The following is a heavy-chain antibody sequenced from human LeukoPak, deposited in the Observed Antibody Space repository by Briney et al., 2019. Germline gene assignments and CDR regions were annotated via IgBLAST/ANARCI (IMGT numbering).Heavy chain of an antibody. CDR1: GFRFSTYW. Sequence: GGSLRLSCAASGFRFSTYWMSWVRQAPGKGLEWVAHIKHDGTEKNYVDSVKGRFTISRDNSKNTVNLQMNSLRAEDTAVYYCAKESPYSAPRNYYFDYWGQGTLVTVSS. D-gene: IGHD1-14*01. CDR3: AKESPYSAPRNYYFDY. J-gene: IGHJ4*02. V-gene: IGHV3-7*03. CDR2: IKHDGTEK.